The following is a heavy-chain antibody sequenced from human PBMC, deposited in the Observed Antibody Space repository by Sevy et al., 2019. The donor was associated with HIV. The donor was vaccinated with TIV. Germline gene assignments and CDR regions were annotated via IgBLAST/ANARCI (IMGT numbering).Heavy chain of an antibody. CDR3: AKDRAAKRFGELFESDY. Sequence: GGSLRLSCAASGFTVSSSYMTWVRQPPGKGLEWVSVIYSGGSTYYADSVKGRFTISRDNSKNTLYLQMNSLRAEDTAVYYCAKDRAAKRFGELFESDYWGQGTLVTVSS. J-gene: IGHJ4*02. CDR1: GFTVSSSY. D-gene: IGHD3-10*01. V-gene: IGHV3-53*01. CDR2: IYSGGST.